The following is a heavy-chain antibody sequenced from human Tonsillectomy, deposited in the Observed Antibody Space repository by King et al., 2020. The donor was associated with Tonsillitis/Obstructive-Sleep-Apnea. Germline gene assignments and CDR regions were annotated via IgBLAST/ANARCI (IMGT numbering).Heavy chain of an antibody. CDR2: IYPGDSDT. V-gene: IGHV5-51*01. Sequence: VQLVESGAEVKKPGESLTISCTGSGYSFTTDWIGWVRQMPGKGLEWMGIIYPGDSDTRYSPSFQGQVTISADKSISTAYLQWSSLKASDTAIYYCAKRVAGYCSSTSCPDAFDIWGQGTMVTVSS. D-gene: IGHD2-2*01. CDR3: AKRVAGYCSSTSCPDAFDI. J-gene: IGHJ3*02. CDR1: GYSFTTDW.